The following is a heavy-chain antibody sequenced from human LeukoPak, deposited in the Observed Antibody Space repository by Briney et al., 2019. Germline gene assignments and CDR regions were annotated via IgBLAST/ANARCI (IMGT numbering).Heavy chain of an antibody. J-gene: IGHJ4*02. CDR3: AREWELLRYFDY. CDR2: IKQDGSEK. V-gene: IGHV3-7*01. CDR1: GFTFSTYW. Sequence: PGGSLRLSCVGSGFTFSTYWMSWVRQAPGKGLEWVANIKQDGSEKYYVDSVKGRFTISRDNAKNSLYLQMNSLRAEDTAVYYCAREWELLRYFDYWGQGTLVTVSS. D-gene: IGHD1-26*01.